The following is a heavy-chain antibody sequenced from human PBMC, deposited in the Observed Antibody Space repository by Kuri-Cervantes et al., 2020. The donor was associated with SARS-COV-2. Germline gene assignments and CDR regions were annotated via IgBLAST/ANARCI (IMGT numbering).Heavy chain of an antibody. J-gene: IGHJ4*02. V-gene: IGHV4-61*09. CDR3: ARQGDGGFRAVAGTTEWGY. CDR2: AYTNGRT. D-gene: IGHD6-19*01. CDR1: GDSISSGNHY. Sequence: SETLSLTCAVSGDSISSGNHYWSWIRQPAGKGLEWIGYAYTNGRTNYNPSLKSRVTISVDTSKNQFSLKLSSVTAADTAVYYCARQGDGGFRAVAGTTEWGYWGQGTLVTVSS.